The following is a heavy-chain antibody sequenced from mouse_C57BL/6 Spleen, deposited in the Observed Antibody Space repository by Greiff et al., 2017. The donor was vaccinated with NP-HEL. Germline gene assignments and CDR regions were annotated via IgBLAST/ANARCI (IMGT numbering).Heavy chain of an antibody. Sequence: VQLQQSGPELVKPGASVKIPCKASGYTFTDYNMDWVKQSHGKSLEWIGDINPNNGGTIYNQKFKGKATLTVDKSSSTAYMELRSLTSEDTAVYYCARGGMNWAEGFAYWGQGTLVTVSA. J-gene: IGHJ3*01. D-gene: IGHD4-1*01. CDR2: INPNNGGT. CDR1: GYTFTDYN. CDR3: ARGGMNWAEGFAY. V-gene: IGHV1-18*01.